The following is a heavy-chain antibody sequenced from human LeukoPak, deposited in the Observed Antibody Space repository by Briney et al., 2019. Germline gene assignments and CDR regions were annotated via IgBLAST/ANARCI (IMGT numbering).Heavy chain of an antibody. CDR2: INHSGST. Sequence: PSETLSLTCAVYGGSFSGYYWSWIRQPPGKGLEWIGEINHSGSTNYNLSLKSRVTISVDTSKNQFSLKLSSVTAADTAVYYCASLDYDSRKPQDYWAQGTLVTVSS. CDR1: GGSFSGYY. D-gene: IGHD3-22*01. CDR3: ASLDYDSRKPQDY. J-gene: IGHJ4*02. V-gene: IGHV4-34*01.